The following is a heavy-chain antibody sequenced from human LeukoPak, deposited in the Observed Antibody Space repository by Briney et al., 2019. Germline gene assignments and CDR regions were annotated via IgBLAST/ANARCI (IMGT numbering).Heavy chain of an antibody. D-gene: IGHD3-22*01. Sequence: GGSLRLSCAASGFSFGSYAMSWVRQAPGKGLEWVSAISDSGGSSWYADSVKGRFTISRDNSKNTLYLQMNSLRAEDTAVYYCAKSPYDSSGYYYFDYWGQGTLVTVSS. CDR3: AKSPYDSSGYYYFDY. J-gene: IGHJ4*02. V-gene: IGHV3-23*01. CDR1: GFSFGSYA. CDR2: ISDSGGSS.